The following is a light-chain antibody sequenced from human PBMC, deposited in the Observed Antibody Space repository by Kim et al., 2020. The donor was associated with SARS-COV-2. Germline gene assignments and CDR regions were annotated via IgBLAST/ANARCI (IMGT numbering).Light chain of an antibody. CDR3: QQYCSRPIT. CDR2: WAS. CDR1: QSVLYSSNNKNY. Sequence: DIVMTQSPDSLAVSLGERATINCKSSQSVLYSSNNKNYLAWFQQKPRQPPKLLIYWASTRESGVPDRFSGSGSGTDFTLTISSLQAEDGAAYFWQQYCSRPITFGQGTRLEIK. J-gene: IGKJ5*01. V-gene: IGKV4-1*01.